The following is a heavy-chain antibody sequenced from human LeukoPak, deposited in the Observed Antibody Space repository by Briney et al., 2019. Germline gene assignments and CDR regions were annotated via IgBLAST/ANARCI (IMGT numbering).Heavy chain of an antibody. CDR1: GGTFSSYA. J-gene: IGHJ6*02. V-gene: IGHV1-69*13. Sequence: GASVKVSCKASGGTFSSYAISWVRQAPGQGLEWMGGIIPIFGTANYAQKFQGRVTITADESTSTAYMELSSLRSEDTVVYYCARGGSSGYYYVGTYYYGMDVWGQGTTVTVSS. D-gene: IGHD3-22*01. CDR2: IIPIFGTA. CDR3: ARGGSSGYYYVGTYYYGMDV.